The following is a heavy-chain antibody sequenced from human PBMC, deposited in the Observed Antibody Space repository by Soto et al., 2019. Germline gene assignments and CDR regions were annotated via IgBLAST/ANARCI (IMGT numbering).Heavy chain of an antibody. CDR1: GGSISSGGYY. D-gene: IGHD3-9*01. CDR2: IYYSGST. J-gene: IGHJ4*02. Sequence: SETLSLTCTVSGGSISSGGYYWSWIRQHPGKGLEWIGYIYYSGSTYYNPSLKSRVTISVDTSKNQFSLKLSSVTAADTAVYYCAILPIDYDILTGYLFDYWGQGTLVTVSS. CDR3: AILPIDYDILTGYLFDY. V-gene: IGHV4-31*03.